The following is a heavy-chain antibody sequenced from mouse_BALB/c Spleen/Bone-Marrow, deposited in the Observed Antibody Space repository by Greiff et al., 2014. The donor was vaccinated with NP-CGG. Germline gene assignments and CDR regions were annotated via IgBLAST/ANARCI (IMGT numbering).Heavy chain of an antibody. CDR1: GFNIKDYY. CDR3: NAMEAMDY. J-gene: IGHJ4*01. CDR2: IDPENGDT. V-gene: IGHV14-4*02. Sequence: EVQLQQSGAELVRSGASVKLSCTASGFNIKDYYMHWVKQRPEQGLEWIGWIDPENGDTEYAPKFQGKATMTADTSSNTAYLQLSSLTSEDTAVYYCNAMEAMDYWGQGTSVTVSS.